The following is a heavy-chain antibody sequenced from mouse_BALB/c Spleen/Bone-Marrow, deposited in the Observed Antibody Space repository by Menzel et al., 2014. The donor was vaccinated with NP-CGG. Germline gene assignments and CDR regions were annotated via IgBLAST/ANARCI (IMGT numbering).Heavy chain of an antibody. Sequence: VQLQESGPGLVQPSQSLSITCTVSGFSLTFYGIHWVRQSPGKGLEWLGVIWSGGSTDYNAAFISRLSISKDNSKSQVFFKMNSLQANDTAIYYCARNVIKRGAMDYWGQGTSVTVSS. J-gene: IGHJ4*01. V-gene: IGHV2-2*02. CDR1: GFSLTFYG. CDR2: IWSGGST. D-gene: IGHD2-4*01. CDR3: ARNVIKRGAMDY.